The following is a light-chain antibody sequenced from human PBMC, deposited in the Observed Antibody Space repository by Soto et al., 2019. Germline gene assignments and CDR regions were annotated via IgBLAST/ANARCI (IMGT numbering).Light chain of an antibody. CDR2: GNN. CDR1: SATIGAAYD. Sequence: QAVVTQPPSVSGSPGQKVTISCTRSSATIGAAYDVHWYQHRPGPAPKLLIYGNNNQTSGVPDRFSGSKSGTSASLAITGPRAEAEDEDYCQCYVCSRGAWVFGGGTQLTVL. V-gene: IGLV1-40*01. J-gene: IGLJ3*02. CDR3: QCYVCSRGAWV.